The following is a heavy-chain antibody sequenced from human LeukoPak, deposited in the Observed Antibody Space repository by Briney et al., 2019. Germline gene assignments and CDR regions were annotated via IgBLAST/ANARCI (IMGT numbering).Heavy chain of an antibody. CDR3: ARRGSPSDLDF. V-gene: IGHV1-2*02. CDR2: IIPDSGVT. Sequence: ASVKVSCKASGYTFTASYTYWVRQAPGPGLEWMGLIIPDSGVTKYAQKFQGRVAMTRDTSISTAYMELSGLTSDDTAVYFCARRGSPSDLDFWGQGTLVTVST. D-gene: IGHD6-6*01. CDR1: GYTFTASY. J-gene: IGHJ4*02.